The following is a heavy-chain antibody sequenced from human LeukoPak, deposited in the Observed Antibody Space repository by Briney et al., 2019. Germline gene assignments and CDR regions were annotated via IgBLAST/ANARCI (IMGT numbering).Heavy chain of an antibody. V-gene: IGHV3-21*01. CDR2: ITSTSSYI. J-gene: IGHJ6*03. CDR1: GFTFSNYN. D-gene: IGHD1-26*01. CDR3: ARDPYSGSYGNYYYYYMDV. Sequence: GGSLRLSCAASGFTFSNYNMNWVRQAPGKGLEWVSSITSTSSYIYYADSVRGRFTISRDNAKSSLYLQMNSLRAEDTALYFCARDPYSGSYGNYYYYYMDVWGKGTTVTISS.